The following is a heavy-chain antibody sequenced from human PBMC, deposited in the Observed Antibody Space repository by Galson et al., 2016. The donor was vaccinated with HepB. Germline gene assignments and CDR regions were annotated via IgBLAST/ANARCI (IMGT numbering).Heavy chain of an antibody. CDR2: IDSGGST. CDR3: ATAYYGYYYYYAMDV. Sequence: GLEWVSVIDSGGSTYYADSVKGRFAISRDSSKNTLDLQMNSLRAEDTAVYYCATAYYGYYYYYAMDVWSQGTTVTVSS. D-gene: IGHD1-26*01. J-gene: IGHJ6*02. V-gene: IGHV3-53*01.